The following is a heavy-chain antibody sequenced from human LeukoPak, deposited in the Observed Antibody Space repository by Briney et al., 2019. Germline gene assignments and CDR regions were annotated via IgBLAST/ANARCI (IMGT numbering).Heavy chain of an antibody. V-gene: IGHV3-48*03. CDR1: GFTLKSYE. J-gene: IGHJ4*02. Sequence: GSLRLSCTASGFTLKSYEMKWVRQAPGEGLEWVSYINSSGSPKYYAVSVKARLTISRDNAKNSLYLQMNSLRADDTAVYYCAREDIVATIDYWGQGTLVTVSS. CDR2: INSSGSPK. CDR3: AREDIVATIDY. D-gene: IGHD5-12*01.